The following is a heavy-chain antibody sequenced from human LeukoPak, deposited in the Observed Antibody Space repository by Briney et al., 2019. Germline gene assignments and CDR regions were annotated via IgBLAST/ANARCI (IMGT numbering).Heavy chain of an antibody. CDR3: ARDRSYYTFDY. D-gene: IGHD3-10*01. Sequence: SVTLSFTCAVSGYSISTDYHWGWIRQPPGKGLEWIGSMHHSGSTYYNPSLKSRVTISVDTSKNQVSLKLNSVTAADTAVYYCARDRSYYTFDYWGQGTLVTVSA. CDR1: GYSISTDYH. J-gene: IGHJ4*02. CDR2: MHHSGST. V-gene: IGHV4-38-2*02.